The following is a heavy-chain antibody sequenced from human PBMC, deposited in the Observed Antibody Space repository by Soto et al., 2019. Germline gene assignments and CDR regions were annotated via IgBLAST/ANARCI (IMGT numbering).Heavy chain of an antibody. J-gene: IGHJ6*02. CDR2: MNPNSGNT. V-gene: IGHV1-8*01. Sequence: ASVKVSCKASGYTFTSYDINWVRQATGQGLEWMGWMNPNSGNTGYAQKYQGRVTMTRNTSISTAYLELISLRSEDTAVYYCSRKYSSPSYYYGMDVWGQGTTVTVSS. CDR1: GYTFTSYD. CDR3: SRKYSSPSYYYGMDV. D-gene: IGHD6-13*01.